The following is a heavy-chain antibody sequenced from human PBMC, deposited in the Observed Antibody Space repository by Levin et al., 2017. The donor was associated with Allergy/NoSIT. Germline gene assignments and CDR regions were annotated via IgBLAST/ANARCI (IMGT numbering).Heavy chain of an antibody. CDR3: ARTLAEYSSSSLVSDYYYGMDV. V-gene: IGHV4-59*01. J-gene: IGHJ6*02. D-gene: IGHD6-6*01. CDR1: GGSISSYY. CDR2: IYYSGST. Sequence: GSLRLSCTVSGGSISSYYWSWIRQPPGKGLEWIGYIYYSGSTNYNPSLKSRVTISVDTSKNQFSLKLSSVTAADTAVYYCARTLAEYSSSSLVSDYYYGMDVWGQGTTVTVSS.